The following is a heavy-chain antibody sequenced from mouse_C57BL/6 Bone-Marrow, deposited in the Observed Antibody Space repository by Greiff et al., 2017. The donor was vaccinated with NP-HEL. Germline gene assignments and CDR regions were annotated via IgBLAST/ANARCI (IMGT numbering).Heavy chain of an antibody. CDR2: ISNGGGST. CDR3: ARPGYGYDVGFAY. J-gene: IGHJ3*01. V-gene: IGHV5-12*01. D-gene: IGHD2-2*01. CDR1: GFTFSDYY. Sequence: EVQGVESGGGLVQPGGSLKLSCAASGFTFSDYYMYWVRQTPEKRLEWVAYISNGGGSTYYPDTVKGRFTISRDNAKNTLYLQMSRLKSEDTAMYYCARPGYGYDVGFAYWGQGTLVTVSA.